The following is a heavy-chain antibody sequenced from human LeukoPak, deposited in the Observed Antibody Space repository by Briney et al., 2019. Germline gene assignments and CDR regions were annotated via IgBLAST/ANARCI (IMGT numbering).Heavy chain of an antibody. V-gene: IGHV3-7*01. D-gene: IGHD1-26*01. CDR1: GFTFSDYW. Sequence: PGGSLRLSCTASGFTFSDYWMNWVRQAPGKGLEWLAHINKDGSKKDYVDSVKGRFTISRDDAKNSLPLQMDSLRVEGTAVYHCMRDAPGREGPHYWGQGILVTVSS. J-gene: IGHJ4*02. CDR3: MRDAPGREGPHY. CDR2: INKDGSKK.